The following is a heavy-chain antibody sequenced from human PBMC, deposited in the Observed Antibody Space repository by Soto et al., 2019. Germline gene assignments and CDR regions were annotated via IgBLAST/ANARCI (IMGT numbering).Heavy chain of an antibody. CDR2: IYYSGST. CDR1: GGSISSSSYY. Sequence: PSETLSLTCTVSGGSISSSSYYWGWIRQPPGKGLEWIGSIYYSGSTYYNPSLKSRVTISVDTSKNQFSLKLSSVTAADTAVYYCARHVSGYYYDSSGPLVGGSDYWGQGTLVTVSS. J-gene: IGHJ4*02. CDR3: ARHVSGYYYDSSGPLVGGSDY. V-gene: IGHV4-39*01. D-gene: IGHD3-22*01.